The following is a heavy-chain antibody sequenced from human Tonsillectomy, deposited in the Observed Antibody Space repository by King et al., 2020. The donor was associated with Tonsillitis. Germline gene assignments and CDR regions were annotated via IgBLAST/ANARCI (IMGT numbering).Heavy chain of an antibody. CDR3: ARDCSTGNRYSHDAFDI. D-gene: IGHD2-2*01. CDR1: GGSIGSGDHT. Sequence: LQLQESGPGLVKPSQTLSLTCAVSGGSIGSGDHTWNWFRQPAGKGLEWMGYIYYGGNTKYNPSLKSRVTISEDTSKNQFYLNLTSVTAADTAVYYCARDCSTGNRYSHDAFDIWGQGTVVTVSS. V-gene: IGHV4-30-4*07. J-gene: IGHJ3*02. CDR2: IYYGGNT.